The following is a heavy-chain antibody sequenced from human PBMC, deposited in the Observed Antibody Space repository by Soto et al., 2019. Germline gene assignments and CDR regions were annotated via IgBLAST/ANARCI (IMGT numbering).Heavy chain of an antibody. J-gene: IGHJ5*02. CDR1: GDSITSSYW. Sequence: PSETLSLTCAVSGDSITSSYWSWVRQSPGKGLEWIGDFYHIGSTNYNPSLRGRVTISVDKSNNQFSLTLKYVTAADTAVYYCATLPPRIEVTVLPIPTWGQGTLVTVS. D-gene: IGHD2-15*01. CDR3: ATLPPRIEVTVLPIPT. CDR2: FYHIGST. V-gene: IGHV4-4*02.